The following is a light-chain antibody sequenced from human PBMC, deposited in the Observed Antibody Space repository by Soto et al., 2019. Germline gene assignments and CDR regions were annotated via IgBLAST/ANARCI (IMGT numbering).Light chain of an antibody. CDR1: QSISSD. J-gene: IGKJ1*01. Sequence: EILMTQSPATLSVSPGERATLSCRASQSISSDLAWYQHNPGQGPRLLIYGASTRVTGIPARFSGSGSGTKFTLTISSLQSEDFAVYYCQQYNGAWTCGQGTKVESK. CDR3: QQYNGAWT. CDR2: GAS. V-gene: IGKV3-15*01.